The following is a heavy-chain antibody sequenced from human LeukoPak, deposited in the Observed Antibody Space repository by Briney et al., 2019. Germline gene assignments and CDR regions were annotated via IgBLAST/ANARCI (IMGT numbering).Heavy chain of an antibody. Sequence: PGGSLRLSCAASGFTFSSYAMSWVRQAPGQGLQWIGSVDYTGVTYYNPALQSRVTISVDTSRNTFSLRLSSVTAADTAVYYCARVRGRDGYFDYWGQGALVTVS. CDR2: VDYTGVT. CDR3: ARVRGRDGYFDY. D-gene: IGHD5-24*01. V-gene: IGHV4-39*07. CDR1: GFTFSSYA. J-gene: IGHJ4*02.